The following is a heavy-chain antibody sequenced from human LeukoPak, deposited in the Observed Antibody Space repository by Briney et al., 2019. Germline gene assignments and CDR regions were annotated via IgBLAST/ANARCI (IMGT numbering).Heavy chain of an antibody. D-gene: IGHD3-10*01. CDR2: IKQDGSEK. V-gene: IGHV3-7*01. CDR3: ARDGDYYGSGSYYSWFDP. Sequence: GGSLRLSCAASGFTFSSYWMSWVRQAPGKGLEWVANIKQDGSEKYYVGSVKGRFTISRDNAKNSLYLQMNSLRAEDTAVYYCARDGDYYGSGSYYSWFDPWGQGALVTVSS. CDR1: GFTFSSYW. J-gene: IGHJ5*02.